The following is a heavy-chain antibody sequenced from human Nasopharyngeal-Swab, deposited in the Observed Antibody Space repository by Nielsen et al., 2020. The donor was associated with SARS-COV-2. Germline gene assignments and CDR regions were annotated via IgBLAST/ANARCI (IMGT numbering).Heavy chain of an antibody. V-gene: IGHV4-34*01. J-gene: IGHJ4*02. D-gene: IGHD6-13*01. CDR2: INHSGST. Sequence: WIRQPPGKGLEWIGEINHSGSTNYNPSLKSRVTISVDTSKNQFSLKLSSVTAADTAVYYCARYSRSSWSSRRDYWGQGTRVTVSS. CDR3: ARYSRSSWSSRRDY.